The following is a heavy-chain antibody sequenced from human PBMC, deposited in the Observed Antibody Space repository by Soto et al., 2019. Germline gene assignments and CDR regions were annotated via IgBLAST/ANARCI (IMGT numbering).Heavy chain of an antibody. CDR3: ARDRGIAAAGTSFDY. CDR2: IIPIFGTA. Sequence: SVKVSCKASGCTFSSYAISCVRQAPGQGLEWMGGIIPIFGTANYAQKFQGRVTITADESTSTAYMELSSLRSEDTAVYYCARDRGIAAAGTSFDYWGQGTLVTVSS. V-gene: IGHV1-69*13. J-gene: IGHJ4*02. CDR1: GCTFSSYA. D-gene: IGHD6-13*01.